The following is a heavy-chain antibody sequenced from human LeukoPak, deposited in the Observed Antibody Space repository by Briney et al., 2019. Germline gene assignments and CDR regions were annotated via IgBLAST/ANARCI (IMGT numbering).Heavy chain of an antibody. CDR1: GFTVSGNY. Sequence: GGSLRLSCAASGFTVSGNYMSWVRQAPGKGLEWVSVIYSSDNTYYIDSVKGRFTISRDNSKNTLYLQMNSLRAEDTAVYYCAGRRVLDASFNYWGQGTLVTVSS. CDR3: AGRRVLDASFNY. D-gene: IGHD3-16*01. CDR2: IYSSDNT. J-gene: IGHJ4*02. V-gene: IGHV3-66*02.